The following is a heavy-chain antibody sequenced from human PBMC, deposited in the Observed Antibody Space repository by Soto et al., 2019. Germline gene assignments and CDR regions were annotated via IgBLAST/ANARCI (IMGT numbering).Heavy chain of an antibody. V-gene: IGHV4-4*02. J-gene: IGHJ4*02. Sequence: QVQLQESGPGLVKPSGTLSLTCTVPGGTISSSNWWNWVRQPPGKWLEWIVKIHHSGRTNYNPSLHSSVHISVDQSKKHFYLKLSYVIAADTAVYYCVSYEATDLDCWGQRTLVTASS. CDR2: IHHSGRT. CDR3: VSYEATDLDC. CDR1: GGTISSSNW. D-gene: IGHD1-26*01.